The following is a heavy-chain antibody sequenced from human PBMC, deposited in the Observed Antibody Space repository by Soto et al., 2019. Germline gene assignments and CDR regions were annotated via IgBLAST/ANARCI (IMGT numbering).Heavy chain of an antibody. Sequence: QVQLVQSGAEVKKPGASVRVSCKASGYTFTSYYIYWVRQAPGQGLEWMGIINPNGGSTNYAQKFQGRVTMTRDTSTSTVYMDLSSLRSEDTAVYYCARGLFAGDVWGKGTTVTVSS. CDR3: ARGLFAGDV. J-gene: IGHJ6*04. CDR1: GYTFTSYY. CDR2: INPNGGST. V-gene: IGHV1-46*03.